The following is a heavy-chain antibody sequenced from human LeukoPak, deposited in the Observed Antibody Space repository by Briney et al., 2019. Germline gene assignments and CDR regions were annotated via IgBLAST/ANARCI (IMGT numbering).Heavy chain of an antibody. CDR1: GFTLNNYG. V-gene: IGHV3-23*01. D-gene: IGHD2-21*01. J-gene: IGHJ4*02. CDR2: IGTSGANT. CDR3: AKKSGDHFHFDF. Sequence: GSLRLSCAASGFTLNNYGMGWVRQTPGKGLEWVATIGTSGANTYHADSVKGRFTISRDNSKSTLYLQMNSLRAEDTAVYHCAKKSGDHFHFDFWGQGTLVTVSS.